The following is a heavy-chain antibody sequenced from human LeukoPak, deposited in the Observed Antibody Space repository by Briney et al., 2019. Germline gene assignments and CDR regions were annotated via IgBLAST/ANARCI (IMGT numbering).Heavy chain of an antibody. CDR3: ARKPVLRFLQGGFDP. CDR1: GGSFSGYY. J-gene: IGHJ5*02. CDR2: INHSGST. D-gene: IGHD3-3*01. V-gene: IGHV4-34*01. Sequence: PETLSLTCAVYGGSFSGYYWSWIRQPPGKWLEWIGEINHSGSTNYNPSLKSRVTISVDTSKNQFSLKLSSVTAADTAVYYCARKPVLRFLQGGFDPWGQGTLVTVSS.